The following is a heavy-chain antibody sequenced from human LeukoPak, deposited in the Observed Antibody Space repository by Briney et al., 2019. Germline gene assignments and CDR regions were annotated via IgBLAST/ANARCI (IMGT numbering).Heavy chain of an antibody. CDR3: AREGNRAYYYGSGSYPPEPYFDY. Sequence: PGGSLRLSCAASGFTFSSYTLNWVRQAPGKGLEWVSSISSNGDYIYYADSVKGRFTISRDDARNSLFLQMNSLRAEDTAVYYCAREGNRAYYYGSGSYPPEPYFDYWGQGTLVTVSS. J-gene: IGHJ4*02. D-gene: IGHD3-10*01. V-gene: IGHV3-21*01. CDR1: GFTFSSYT. CDR2: ISSNGDYI.